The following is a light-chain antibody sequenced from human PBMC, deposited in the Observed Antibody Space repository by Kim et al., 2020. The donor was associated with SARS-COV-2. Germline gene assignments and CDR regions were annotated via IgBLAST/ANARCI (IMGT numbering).Light chain of an antibody. V-gene: IGLV2-14*04. J-gene: IGLJ3*02. CDR2: DVS. Sequence: QSITISCTGTSSDVGGYNYVSWYQQHPGKAPKLMIYDVSKRPSGVSNRFSGSKSGNAASLTISGLQAEDEADYYCSSYTSRSTLVFGGGAQLTVL. CDR3: SSYTSRSTLV. CDR1: SSDVGGYNY.